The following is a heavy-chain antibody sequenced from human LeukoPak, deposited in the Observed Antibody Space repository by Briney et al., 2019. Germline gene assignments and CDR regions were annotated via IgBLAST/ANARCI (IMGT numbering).Heavy chain of an antibody. Sequence: ASVKVSCKAPAYSFTDHYVHWVRQAPGEGLEWMGWISPNTGGTIYAQKFQGRVTMTRDTSIITAYMELSKLRSDDTAFYYCAREVGSGTFDIWGQGTMVTVSS. V-gene: IGHV1-2*02. J-gene: IGHJ3*02. CDR1: AYSFTDHY. CDR2: ISPNTGGT. D-gene: IGHD6-25*01. CDR3: AREVGSGTFDI.